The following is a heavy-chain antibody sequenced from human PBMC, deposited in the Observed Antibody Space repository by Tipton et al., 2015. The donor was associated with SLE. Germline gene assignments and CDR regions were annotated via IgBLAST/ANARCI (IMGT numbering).Heavy chain of an antibody. Sequence: LRLSCTVSGGSVSGYYWSWIRQPPGRGLEWIGDIHTSGSTSYNPSLKSRVTMSVDTSKNQVSLKLSSVTAADTAVYYCARRGIKSSTWYYLDYWGQGTLVTVSS. CDR3: ARRGIKSSTWYYLDY. V-gene: IGHV4-4*07. CDR1: GGSVSGYY. J-gene: IGHJ4*02. CDR2: IHTSGST. D-gene: IGHD6-13*01.